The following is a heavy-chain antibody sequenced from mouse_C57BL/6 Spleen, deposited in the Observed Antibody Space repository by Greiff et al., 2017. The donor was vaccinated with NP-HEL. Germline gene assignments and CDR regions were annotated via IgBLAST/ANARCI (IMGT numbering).Heavy chain of an antibody. CDR3: AREGY. CDR2: ISDGGSYT. CDR1: GFTFSSYA. J-gene: IGHJ4*01. V-gene: IGHV5-4*01. Sequence: EVHLVESGGGLVKPGGSLKLSCAASGFTFSSYAMSWVRQTPEKRLEWVATISDGGSYTYYPDNVKGRFTISRDNAKNNLYLQMSHLKSEDTAMYYCAREGYWGQGTSVTVSS.